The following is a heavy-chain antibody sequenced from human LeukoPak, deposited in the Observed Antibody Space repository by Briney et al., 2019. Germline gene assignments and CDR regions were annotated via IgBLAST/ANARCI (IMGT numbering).Heavy chain of an antibody. Sequence: SETLSLTCAVYGGSFSGYYWSWIRQPPGKGLEWIGEINHSGSTNYNPSLKGRVTISVDTSKNQFSLKLSSVTAADTALYYCARVAPEYYYDNSGYYYVGAFDIWGQGTMVTVSS. D-gene: IGHD3-22*01. J-gene: IGHJ3*02. CDR1: GGSFSGYY. CDR2: INHSGST. CDR3: ARVAPEYYYDNSGYYYVGAFDI. V-gene: IGHV4-34*01.